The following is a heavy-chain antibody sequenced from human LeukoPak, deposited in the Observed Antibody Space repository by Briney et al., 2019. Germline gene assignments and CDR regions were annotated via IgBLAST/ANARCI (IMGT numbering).Heavy chain of an antibody. D-gene: IGHD3-22*01. V-gene: IGHV4-34*01. J-gene: IGHJ4*02. CDR2: INHSGST. CDR3: ATSRRYYYDSSGYHD. CDR1: GGSFSGYY. Sequence: PSETLSLTCAVYGGSFSGYYWSWIRQPPGKGLEWIGEINHSGSTNYNPSLKSRVTISIDTSKNQFSLKLSSVTAADTAVYYCATSRRYYYDSSGYHDWGQGTLVTVSS.